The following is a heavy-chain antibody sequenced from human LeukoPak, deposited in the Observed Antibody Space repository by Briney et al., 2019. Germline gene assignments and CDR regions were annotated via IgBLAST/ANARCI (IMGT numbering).Heavy chain of an antibody. CDR2: INSDGSST. V-gene: IGHV3-74*01. CDR1: GFTFSSYW. J-gene: IGHJ4*02. CDR3: ARVNRLDIVVVPAAISADY. D-gene: IGHD2-2*02. Sequence: GGSLRLSCAASGFTFSSYWMHWVRQAPGKGLVWVSRINSDGSSTSYADSVKGRFTISRDNAKNTLYLQMNNLRAEDTAVYYCARVNRLDIVVVPAAISADYWGQGTLVTVSS.